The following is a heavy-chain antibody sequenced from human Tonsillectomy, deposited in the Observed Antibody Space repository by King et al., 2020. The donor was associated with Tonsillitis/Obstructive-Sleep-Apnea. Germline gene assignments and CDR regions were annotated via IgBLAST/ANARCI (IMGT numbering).Heavy chain of an antibody. J-gene: IGHJ4*02. CDR1: WFSLSTSGMC. CDR2: SDWDDDK. D-gene: IGHD2-2*01. Sequence: VTLKESGPALVKPTQTLTLTCTFSWFSLSTSGMCVSWIRQPPGKALEWLARSDWDDDKYYSTSLKTRLTISKYTPKNQVVLTMTNMDPVDTATYYCARTDCSSTSCYVDYWGQGTLVTVSS. CDR3: ARTDCSSTSCYVDY. V-gene: IGHV2-70*11.